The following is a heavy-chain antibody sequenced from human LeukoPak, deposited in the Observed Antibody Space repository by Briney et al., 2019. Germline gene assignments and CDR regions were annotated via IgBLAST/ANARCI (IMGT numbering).Heavy chain of an antibody. D-gene: IGHD3/OR15-3a*01. J-gene: IGHJ3*02. CDR1: GGSFSGYY. Sequence: PSETLSLTCAVYGGSFSGYYWSWIRQPPGKGLEWIGEIYHSGSTNYNPSLKSRVTISVDKSKNQFSLKLSSVTAADTAVYYCARERGLDAFDIWGQGTMVTVSS. CDR2: IYHSGST. V-gene: IGHV4-34*01. CDR3: ARERGLDAFDI.